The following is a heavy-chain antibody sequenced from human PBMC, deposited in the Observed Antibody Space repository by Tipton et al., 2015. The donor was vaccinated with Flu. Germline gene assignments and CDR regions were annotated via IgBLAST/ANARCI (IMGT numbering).Heavy chain of an antibody. CDR3: AAHCSGGSCSHAFDN. CDR1: GGSIRNYY. V-gene: IGHV4-4*07. D-gene: IGHD2-15*01. CDR2: NSHSGST. Sequence: TLSLTCTVSGGSIRNYYWSWLRQPARKGLEWIGSNSHSGSTNYSVSLNGRVIMSGDTSKNQVSLKLSSVTAADTAVYYCAAHCSGGSCSHAFDNWGQGTMVTVSS. J-gene: IGHJ3*02.